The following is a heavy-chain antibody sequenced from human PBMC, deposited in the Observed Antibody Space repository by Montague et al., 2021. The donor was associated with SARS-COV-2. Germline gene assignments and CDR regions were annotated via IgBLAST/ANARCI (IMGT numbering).Heavy chain of an antibody. Sequence: SETLSPTCIVSGSSVRSYYWSWIRQPPGKGLEWIGYIYDSGSTNYNPSLKSRVTISVDTSKNQFSLKLSSVTAADTAVYYCARENTVTTFGGPYYIDSWGQGTLVTVSA. J-gene: IGHJ4*02. CDR2: IYDSGST. CDR1: GSSVRSYY. D-gene: IGHD4-17*01. V-gene: IGHV4-59*02. CDR3: ARENTVTTFGGPYYIDS.